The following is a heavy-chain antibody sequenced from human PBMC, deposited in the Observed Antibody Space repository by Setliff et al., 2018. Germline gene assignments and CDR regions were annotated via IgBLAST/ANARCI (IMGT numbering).Heavy chain of an antibody. D-gene: IGHD5-18*01. CDR2: IYHSGST. Sequence: SETLSLTCVVSGYSISSGYYWGWIRQPPGKGLEWIGSIYHSGSTYYNPSLKSRVTISVDTSKNQFSLKLSSVTAADTAVYYCASSRGQLRYSYGPNWFDPWG. CDR1: GYSISSGYY. V-gene: IGHV4-38-2*01. J-gene: IGHJ5*02. CDR3: ASSRGQLRYSYGPNWFDP.